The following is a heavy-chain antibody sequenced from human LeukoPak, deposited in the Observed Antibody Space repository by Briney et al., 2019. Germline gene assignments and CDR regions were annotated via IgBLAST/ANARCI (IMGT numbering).Heavy chain of an antibody. V-gene: IGHV3-30*02. CDR2: IWHDGSDK. CDR3: AKDLTGGWSLDY. CDR1: GFTFGSNA. J-gene: IGHJ4*02. D-gene: IGHD6-19*01. Sequence: GGSLRLSCAASGFTFGSNAMHWVRQAPGKGLEWVAFIWHDGSDKYYADSVKGRFTISRDNSENTLYLQMKSLRAEDTAVYYCAKDLTGGWSLDYWGQGTLVTVSS.